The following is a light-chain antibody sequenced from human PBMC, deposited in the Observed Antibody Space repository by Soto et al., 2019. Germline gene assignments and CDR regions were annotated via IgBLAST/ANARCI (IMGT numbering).Light chain of an antibody. Sequence: QSALTQPPSASGSPGQSVTISCTGTSSDVGGYNYVYWYQQHPGKAPKLMIYEVTKRPSGVPDRFFGSKSGNTASLTVSGLQAEDEADYYCSSYADSNSYVFGTGTKLTVL. CDR1: SSDVGGYNY. J-gene: IGLJ1*01. CDR2: EVT. V-gene: IGLV2-8*01. CDR3: SSYADSNSYV.